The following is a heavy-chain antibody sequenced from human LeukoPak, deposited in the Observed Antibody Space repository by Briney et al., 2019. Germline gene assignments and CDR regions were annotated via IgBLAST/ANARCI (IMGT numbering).Heavy chain of an antibody. CDR1: GFTFSSYT. J-gene: IGHJ6*03. Sequence: GGSLRLSCAASGFTFSSYTMNWVRQAPGKGLEWVSSISSSSSYIYYVDSVKGRFTISRDNAKKSLYLQMNSLRAEDTALYYCAKDGDTVLTRGYYYYLDVWGKGTTVTVSS. D-gene: IGHD3-10*01. CDR2: ISSSSSYI. CDR3: AKDGDTVLTRGYYYYLDV. V-gene: IGHV3-21*01.